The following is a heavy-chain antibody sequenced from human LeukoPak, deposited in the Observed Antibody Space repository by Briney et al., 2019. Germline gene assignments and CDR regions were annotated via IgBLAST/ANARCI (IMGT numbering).Heavy chain of an antibody. CDR1: GFTLSSYS. CDR2: ISSSSNNI. D-gene: IGHD3-22*01. V-gene: IGHV3-48*04. Sequence: GGSLRLSCAGSGFTLSSYSMNWVRQAPGKGLEWVSYISSSSNNIYYADSVKGRFTISRDNAKNSLYLQMNNLRAEDTAVYYCVRDFHRRLYDTNYYFYWGQGTLVTVSS. J-gene: IGHJ4*02. CDR3: VRDFHRRLYDTNYYFY.